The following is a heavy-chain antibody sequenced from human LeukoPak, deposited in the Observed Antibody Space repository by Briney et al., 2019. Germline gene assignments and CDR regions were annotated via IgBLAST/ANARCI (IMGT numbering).Heavy chain of an antibody. Sequence: LSGGSLRLSCTASGFTFTTYAMHWVRQAPGKGLEWVAVISYDGDKTYYADSVKGRFTISRDNSKNTLYLQVNSLRVEDTAVCYCASGITVFGVVITYYYYYMDVWGKGTTVSVSS. CDR2: ISYDGDKT. J-gene: IGHJ6*03. V-gene: IGHV3-30*04. CDR3: ASGITVFGVVITYYYYYMDV. CDR1: GFTFTTYA. D-gene: IGHD3-3*01.